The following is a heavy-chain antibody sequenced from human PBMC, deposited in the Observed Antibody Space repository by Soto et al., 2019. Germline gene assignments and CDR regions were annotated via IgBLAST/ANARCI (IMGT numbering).Heavy chain of an antibody. D-gene: IGHD3-10*01. Sequence: QVQLVQSGAEVKKPGSSVKVSCKASGGTFSSYTISWVRQAPGQGLEWMGRIIPILGIADYAQKFQGRVTITADKSTSTAYMELSSLRSEDTAMYYCASSYYYGSGSYLFDPWGQGTLVTVSS. CDR1: GGTFSSYT. V-gene: IGHV1-69*02. CDR3: ASSYYYGSGSYLFDP. J-gene: IGHJ5*02. CDR2: IIPILGIA.